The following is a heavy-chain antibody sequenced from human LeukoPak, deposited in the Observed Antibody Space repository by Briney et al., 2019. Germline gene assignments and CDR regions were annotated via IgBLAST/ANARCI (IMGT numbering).Heavy chain of an antibody. CDR1: GYSFTSYW. J-gene: IGHJ6*03. CDR2: IYPGDSDT. V-gene: IGHV5-51*01. D-gene: IGHD1-26*01. CDR3: ARYQSGSYPYYYYCYMDV. Sequence: GESLKISCKGSGYSFTSYWIGWVRQMPGKGLEWMGIIYPGDSDTRYSPSFQGQVTISADKSISTAYLQWSSLKASDTAMYYCARYQSGSYPYYYYCYMDVWGKGTTVTVSS.